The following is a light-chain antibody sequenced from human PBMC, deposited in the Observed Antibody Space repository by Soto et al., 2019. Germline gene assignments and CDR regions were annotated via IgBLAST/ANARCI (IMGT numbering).Light chain of an antibody. Sequence: QSALTQPPSASGSPGQSVTISCTGTSNDVGGYNYVSWYQQHPGTAPKLMIYEVSNRPSGVSDRFSGSRSGNTASLTISGLQAEDESDYYCISYTSSSTWVFGGGTKLTVL. CDR3: ISYTSSSTWV. CDR2: EVS. J-gene: IGLJ3*02. CDR1: SNDVGGYNY. V-gene: IGLV2-14*01.